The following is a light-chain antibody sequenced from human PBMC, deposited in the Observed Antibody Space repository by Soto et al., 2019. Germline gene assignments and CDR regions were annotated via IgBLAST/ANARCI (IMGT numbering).Light chain of an antibody. CDR3: QQRRNWPPLT. J-gene: IGKJ4*01. CDR2: HAS. V-gene: IGKV3-11*01. CDR1: EYVDIY. Sequence: ETVLTQSPATLSLSPGETATLSCRASEYVDIYLAGYQQKPGQAPRLLIYHASNRATGIPARFSGSGSGTDFTLTISSLEPEDSAVYYCQQRRNWPPLTFGGGTSVEIK.